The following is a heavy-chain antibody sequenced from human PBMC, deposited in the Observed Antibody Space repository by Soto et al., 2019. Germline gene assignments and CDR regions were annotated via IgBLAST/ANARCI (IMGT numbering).Heavy chain of an antibody. V-gene: IGHV3-48*01. CDR3: ARRSDYTDY. CDR1: GFTFSSYG. CDR2: ISSNTGTI. D-gene: IGHD4-17*01. J-gene: IGHJ4*02. Sequence: GGSLRLSCAASGFTFSSYGMKWVRQAPGKGLEWVSYISSNTGTIYYADFVKGRFTISRDNAGNSLSLHMNSLRAEDTAVYYCARRSDYTDYWGQGTLVTVSS.